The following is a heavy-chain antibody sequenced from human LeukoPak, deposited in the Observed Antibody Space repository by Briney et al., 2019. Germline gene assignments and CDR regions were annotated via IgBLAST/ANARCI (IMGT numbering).Heavy chain of an antibody. J-gene: IGHJ3*01. CDR2: INQSGRT. CDR1: GGSFSGYY. CDR3: ARGWFGFRHNSYADDNAFDV. V-gene: IGHV4-34*01. Sequence: PSETLSLTCAVYGGSFSGYYWSWIRQVPGKGLEWLGEINQSGRTNYNPSLKSRVTISVDTSKNKISLNLSFVTATDTAVYYCARGWFGFRHNSYADDNAFDVWGPGTMVTVSS. D-gene: IGHD5-18*01.